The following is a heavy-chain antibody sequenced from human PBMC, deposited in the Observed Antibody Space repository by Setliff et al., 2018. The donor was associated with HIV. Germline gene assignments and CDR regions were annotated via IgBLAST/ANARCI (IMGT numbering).Heavy chain of an antibody. D-gene: IGHD1-26*01. J-gene: IGHJ4*02. CDR3: ARRQRKVGGGVALDY. CDR1: GGTFSSYA. CDR2: LIPIFGTA. Sequence: GASVKVSCKASGGTFSSYAISWVRQAPGQGLEWMGGLIPIFGTANYAQKFQGRVTITADESTSTAYMELSSLRSEDTAVYYCARRQRKVGGGVALDYWGQGTLVTVSS. V-gene: IGHV1-69*13.